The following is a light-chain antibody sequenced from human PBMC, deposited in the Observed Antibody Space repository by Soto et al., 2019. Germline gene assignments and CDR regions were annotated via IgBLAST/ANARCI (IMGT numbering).Light chain of an antibody. Sequence: EIVLTQSPGTLSLSPGERATLSCRASQSVSSTYVAWYQQKPGQAPRLLIFGASSRATGIPDRFSGSGSGTDFTLTISRLEPEDFAVYYCQQYDKWPPSNTFGQGTKLEIK. CDR2: GAS. V-gene: IGKV3-20*01. J-gene: IGKJ2*01. CDR1: QSVSSTY. CDR3: QQYDKWPPSNT.